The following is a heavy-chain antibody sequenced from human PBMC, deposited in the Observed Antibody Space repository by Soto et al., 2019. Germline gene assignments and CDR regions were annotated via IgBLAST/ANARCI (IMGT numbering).Heavy chain of an antibody. J-gene: IGHJ4*02. CDR3: AAGNNLDY. D-gene: IGHD1-1*01. CDR1: GGSIRSYY. CDR2: TFSSGST. V-gene: IGHV4-59*01. Sequence: PSETLSLTCTVSGGSIRSYYWSWIRQPPGKGLECLGYTFSSGSTDYNPSLKSRVAISLDTSKNEVSLRLTSVTAADTAVYYCAAGNNLDYWGQGTLVTVSS.